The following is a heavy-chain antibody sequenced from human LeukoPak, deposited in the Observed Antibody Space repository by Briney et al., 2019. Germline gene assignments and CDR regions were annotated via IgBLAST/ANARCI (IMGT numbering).Heavy chain of an antibody. V-gene: IGHV1-69*05. D-gene: IGHD3-10*01. CDR1: ARTFSSYA. J-gene: IGHJ5*02. Sequence: SVKVSCRASARTFSSYAISWVRQAPGQGLECMGGIIPIFGTANYAQKFQGRVTITTDESTSTAYMELSSLRSEDTAVYYCARDPPDYYGSGYEGDNWFDPWGQGTLVTVSS. CDR3: ARDPPDYYGSGYEGDNWFDP. CDR2: IIPIFGTA.